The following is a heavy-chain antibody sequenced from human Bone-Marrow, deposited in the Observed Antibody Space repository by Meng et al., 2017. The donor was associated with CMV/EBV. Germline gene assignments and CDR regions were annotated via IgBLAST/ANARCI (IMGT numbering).Heavy chain of an antibody. V-gene: IGHV1-69*05. CDR1: GGTFSSYA. CDR2: IIPIFGTA. Sequence: SVKVSCKASGGTFSSYAISWVRQASGQGLEWMGGIIPIFGTANYAQKFQGRVTMTRDTSISTAYMELSSLRSDDTAVYYCARVQPQFCSSTSCHGIEDYGMDVWGQGTTVTVSS. D-gene: IGHD2-2*01. CDR3: ARVQPQFCSSTSCHGIEDYGMDV. J-gene: IGHJ6*02.